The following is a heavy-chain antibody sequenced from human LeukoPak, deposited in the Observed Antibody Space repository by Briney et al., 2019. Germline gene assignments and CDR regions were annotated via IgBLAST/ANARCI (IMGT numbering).Heavy chain of an antibody. V-gene: IGHV1-8*03. Sequence: ASVKVSCKASGYTFTSYDINWVRQATGQGLEWMGWMNPNSGNTGYAQKFQGRVTITRNTSISTAYMELSSLRFEDTAVYYCARNGYCTNGVCGVNAFDIWGQGTMVTVSS. D-gene: IGHD2-8*01. CDR2: MNPNSGNT. CDR1: GYTFTSYD. J-gene: IGHJ3*02. CDR3: ARNGYCTNGVCGVNAFDI.